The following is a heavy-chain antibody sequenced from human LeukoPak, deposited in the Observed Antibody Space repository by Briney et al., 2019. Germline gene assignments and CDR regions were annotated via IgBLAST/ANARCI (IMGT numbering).Heavy chain of an antibody. V-gene: IGHV4-31*03. J-gene: IGHJ4*02. CDR3: ARGSVPYSSSWYHFDY. D-gene: IGHD6-13*01. Sequence: SQTLSLTCTVSGGSISSGGYYWSWIRQNPGKGLEWIGYIYYSGSTYYNPSLKSRVTISVDTSKNQFSLKLSSVTAADTAVYYCARGSVPYSSSWYHFDYWGQGTLVTVPS. CDR2: IYYSGST. CDR1: GGSISSGGYY.